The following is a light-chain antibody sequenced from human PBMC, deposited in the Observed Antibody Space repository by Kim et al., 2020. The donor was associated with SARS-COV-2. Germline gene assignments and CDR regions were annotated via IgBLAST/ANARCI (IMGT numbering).Light chain of an antibody. CDR2: DAS. CDR1: QDISDY. V-gene: IGKV1-33*01. CDR3: QHYQRLPLT. J-gene: IGKJ4*01. Sequence: ASVGDRVTITCQASQDISDYLNWYQQKPGKAPKPLIYDASSLEEGVPSRFSGSGFGRDFTLTISSLQPEDIATYYCQHYQRLPLTFGGGTKVDIK.